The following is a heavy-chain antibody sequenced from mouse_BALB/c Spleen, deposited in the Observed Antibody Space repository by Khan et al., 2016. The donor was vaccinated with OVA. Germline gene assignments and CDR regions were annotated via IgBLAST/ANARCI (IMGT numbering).Heavy chain of an antibody. CDR2: IDPYYGGA. J-gene: IGHJ2*01. CDR3: TRGYGNYVRYYFDY. Sequence: EVQLQESGPELEKPGASVKISCKASGYSFTGYNMNWVKQSNGKSLEWIGNIDPYYGGATYNQKFKGMATLTVDKSSSTAYMQLKSLTSEDSAVYYCTRGYGNYVRYYFDYWGQGTTLTVSS. V-gene: IGHV1-39*01. D-gene: IGHD2-10*02. CDR1: GYSFTGYN.